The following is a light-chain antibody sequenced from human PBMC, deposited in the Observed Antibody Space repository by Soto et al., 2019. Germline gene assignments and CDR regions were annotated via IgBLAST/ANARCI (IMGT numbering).Light chain of an antibody. J-gene: IGKJ4*01. CDR2: GPS. Sequence: EIVLTQSPGTLSLSPGERATLSCRASQSVSSSYLAWYQQKPGRAPRLLIYGPSSRATGIPDRFSGSGSGTDFPLTSSRLEPEDLAVCDCQQYGSSPAGLTFGGGTKVEIK. V-gene: IGKV3-20*01. CDR3: QQYGSSPAGLT. CDR1: QSVSSSY.